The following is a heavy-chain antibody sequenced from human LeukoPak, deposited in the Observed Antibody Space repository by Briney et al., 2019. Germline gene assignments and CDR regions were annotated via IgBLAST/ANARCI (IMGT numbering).Heavy chain of an antibody. D-gene: IGHD3-3*01. CDR2: ISSSSSYI. Sequence: GGSLRLSCAASGFTFSSYSMNWVRQAPGKGLEWVSSISSSSSYIYYADSVKGRFTISRDNAKNSLYLQMNSLRAEDTAVYYCARDKNYDFWSRYYGGVDYYYYGMDVWGQGTTVTVSS. V-gene: IGHV3-21*01. J-gene: IGHJ6*02. CDR3: ARDKNYDFWSRYYGGVDYYYYGMDV. CDR1: GFTFSSYS.